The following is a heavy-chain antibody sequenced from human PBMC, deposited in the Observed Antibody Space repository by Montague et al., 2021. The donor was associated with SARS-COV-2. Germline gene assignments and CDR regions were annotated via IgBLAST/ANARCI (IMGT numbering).Heavy chain of an antibody. CDR2: MHQSGAT. CDR3: AGRQGALYHLDI. J-gene: IGHJ4*02. Sequence: SETLSLTCAVYGGSFSDYYWSWTRQSPGKGLEWIGEMHQSGATNYNPSLKSRATISVDTPNSQLSLRLNSVTAADTAVYYCAGRQGALYHLDIWGQGTLVTVSS. D-gene: IGHD2-8*01. V-gene: IGHV4-34*01. CDR1: GGSFSDYY.